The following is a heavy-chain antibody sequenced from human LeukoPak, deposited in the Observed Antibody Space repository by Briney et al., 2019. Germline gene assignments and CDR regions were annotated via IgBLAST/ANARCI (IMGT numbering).Heavy chain of an antibody. V-gene: IGHV4-59*01. CDR3: ARGYYYDSRAFDI. Sequence: SETLSLTCTVSGGSISGYYWNWIRQPPGKGLEWIGYIYYSGSTNYNPSLKSRVTISVDTSKNQFSLKLSSVTAADTAVYYCARGYYYDSRAFDIWGQGTMVTVSS. J-gene: IGHJ3*02. CDR2: IYYSGST. D-gene: IGHD3-10*01. CDR1: GGSISGYY.